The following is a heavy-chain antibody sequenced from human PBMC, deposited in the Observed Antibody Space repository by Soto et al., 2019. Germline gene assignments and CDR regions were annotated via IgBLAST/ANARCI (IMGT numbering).Heavy chain of an antibody. J-gene: IGHJ4*02. CDR2: INPKTGFT. Sequence: QVHLEQSGAEVKKAGAQVKTLCKAPGSSLPPYKKTWVGRVLGKGFGWMGGINPKTGFTDYAQKFQGRVTLTRDTSIKTAYLELTSLRSDDTAVYYCAKIYTWNEWQGGSDYWGQGTLLTVSS. V-gene: IGHV1-2*02. CDR1: GSSLPPYK. CDR3: AKIYTWNEWQGGSDY. D-gene: IGHD3-3*01.